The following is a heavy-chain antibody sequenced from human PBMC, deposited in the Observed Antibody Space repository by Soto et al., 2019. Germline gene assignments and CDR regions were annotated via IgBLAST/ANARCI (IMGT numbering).Heavy chain of an antibody. CDR2: ISYDGSD. CDR3: ARRWNYYLDF. V-gene: IGHV3-33*05. Sequence: GGSLRLSCVASGFPFSEFGMHWVRQAPGKGLEWVAFISYDGSDYADSVKGRFTISRDDSRDTLFLHMDNLRPDDTGVYYCARRWNYYLDFWGQGTLVTVS. CDR1: GFPFSEFG. J-gene: IGHJ4*02. D-gene: IGHD1-1*01.